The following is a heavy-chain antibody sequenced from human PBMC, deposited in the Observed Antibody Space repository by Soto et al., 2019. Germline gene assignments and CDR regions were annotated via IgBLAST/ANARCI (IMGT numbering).Heavy chain of an antibody. D-gene: IGHD6-19*01. J-gene: IGHJ3*02. CDR1: GFTFSSDD. Sequence: PGGSLRLSCAASGFTFSSDDRQWVRQAPGMGLEWAAVKCRGGKNRDYAGSVKGRFTISRDNSKNTVYLQMNSLRAEDTAVYYCARDRQQWQVPTGGAFDIWGQGTKVTVSS. CDR3: ARDRQQWQVPTGGAFDI. CDR2: KCRGGKNR. V-gene: IGHV3-30*19.